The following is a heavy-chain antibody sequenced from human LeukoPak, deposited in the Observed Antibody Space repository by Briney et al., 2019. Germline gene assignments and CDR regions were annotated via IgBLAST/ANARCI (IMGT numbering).Heavy chain of an antibody. CDR2: IYYSGST. V-gene: IGHV4-61*08. D-gene: IGHD2-2*01. CDR3: ARENDVTGNALDV. CDR1: GGSISSGGYY. J-gene: IGHJ6*02. Sequence: SETLSLTCAVSGGSISSGGYYWSWIRQPPGKGLEWIGYIYYSGSTNYNPSLKSRVTISVDTSKNQFSLKLSSVTAADTAVYYCARENDVTGNALDVWGQGTTVTVSS.